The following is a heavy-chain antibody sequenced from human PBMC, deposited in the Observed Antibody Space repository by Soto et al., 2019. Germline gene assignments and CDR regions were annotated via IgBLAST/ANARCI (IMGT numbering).Heavy chain of an antibody. CDR1: GFTFSTDS. D-gene: IGHD5-18*01. Sequence: EVQLVEPGGGFVQPGGSLRLSCAASGFTFSTDSMHWVRQAPGKGLEWVSYISGSSTTIYYADSVKGRFTISRDNAKSSLYLQMDSLRDEDTAVYYCARRGYSYGPTIHYWGPGTPVTVSS. CDR3: ARRGYSYGPTIHY. J-gene: IGHJ4*02. CDR2: ISGSSTTI. V-gene: IGHV3-48*02.